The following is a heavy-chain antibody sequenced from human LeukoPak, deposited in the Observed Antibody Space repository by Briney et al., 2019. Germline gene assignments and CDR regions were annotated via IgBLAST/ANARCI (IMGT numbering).Heavy chain of an antibody. CDR2: INPSGGST. V-gene: IGHV1-46*01. CDR3: ARATRIAAAGYNDAFDI. Sequence: ASVKVSCKASGYTFTSYYMHWVRQAPGQGLEWMGIINPSGGSTSYAQKFQGRVTMTRDTPTSTVYMELSSLRSEDTAVYYCARATRIAAAGYNDAFDIWGQGTMVTVSS. CDR1: GYTFTSYY. J-gene: IGHJ3*02. D-gene: IGHD6-13*01.